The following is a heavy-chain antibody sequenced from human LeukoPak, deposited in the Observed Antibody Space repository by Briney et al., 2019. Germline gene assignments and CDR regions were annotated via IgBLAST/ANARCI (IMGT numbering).Heavy chain of an antibody. CDR3: ASLITMVRGVTPETSMDV. J-gene: IGHJ6*02. CDR1: GDSISRSTYY. Sequence: SETLSLTRTVSGDSISRSTYYWVWIRQPPVKGLEWIGEINHSGSTNYNPSLKSRVTISVDTSKNQFSLKLSSVTAADTAVYYCASLITMVRGVTPETSMDVWGQGTTVTVSS. D-gene: IGHD3-10*01. V-gene: IGHV4-39*07. CDR2: INHSGST.